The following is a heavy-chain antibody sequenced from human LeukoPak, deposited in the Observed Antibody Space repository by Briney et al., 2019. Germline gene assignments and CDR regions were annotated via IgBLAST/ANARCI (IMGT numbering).Heavy chain of an antibody. CDR1: GFTFDDYA. CDR3: AKELDRGYSYGLNWYFDL. V-gene: IGHV3-9*01. Sequence: PGRSLRLSCAASGFTFDDYAMHWVRQAPGKGLEWVSGISWNSGSIGYADSVKGRFTISRDNAKNSLYLQMNSLRAEDTALYYCAKELDRGYSYGLNWYFDLWGRGTLVTVSS. CDR2: ISWNSGSI. D-gene: IGHD5-18*01. J-gene: IGHJ2*01.